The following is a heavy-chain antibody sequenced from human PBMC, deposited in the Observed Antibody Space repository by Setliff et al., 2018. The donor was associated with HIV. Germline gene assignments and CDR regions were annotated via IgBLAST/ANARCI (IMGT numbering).Heavy chain of an antibody. CDR1: GYSFNSYG. Sequence: ASVKVSCKASGYSFNSYGISWVRQAPGQGLEWMGWINTYNGNRHYAQNLQGRVTITRDTSASTAYMELSRLISDDTAVYYCARESRDIVATSPLDYWGQGTLVTVSS. V-gene: IGHV1-18*01. J-gene: IGHJ4*02. D-gene: IGHD5-12*01. CDR2: INTYNGNR. CDR3: ARESRDIVATSPLDY.